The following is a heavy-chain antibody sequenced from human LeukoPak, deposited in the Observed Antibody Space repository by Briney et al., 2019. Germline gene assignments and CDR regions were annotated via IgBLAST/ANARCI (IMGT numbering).Heavy chain of an antibody. V-gene: IGHV4-30-4*07. D-gene: IGHD4-17*01. Sequence: SETLSLTCAVSGASISSGGYSWSWIRQPPGKGLEWIGYFFYTGSTYYNPSLKSRVTISVDTSKNQFSLKLSSVTAADTAVYYCARQAFDYGDFTSQYYYYYYMDVWGKGTTVTISS. J-gene: IGHJ6*03. CDR1: GASISSGGYS. CDR2: FFYTGST. CDR3: ARQAFDYGDFTSQYYYYYYMDV.